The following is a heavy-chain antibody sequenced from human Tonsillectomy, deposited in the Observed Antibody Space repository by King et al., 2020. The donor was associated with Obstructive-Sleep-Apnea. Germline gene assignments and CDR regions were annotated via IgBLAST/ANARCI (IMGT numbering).Heavy chain of an antibody. Sequence: QLQESGPGLVKPSETLSLTCIVSGDSISSSNYYWGWIRQPPGKGLEWIGTIYYSGSTYYNPSLKRRVTISVDTSKNQFSLKLSSVTAADTAVYYCAMAFEDFLYYYDSSGQKFDYWGQGTLVTVSS. CDR1: GDSISSSNYY. CDR2: IYYSGST. CDR3: AMAFEDFLYYYDSSGQKFDY. V-gene: IGHV4-39*07. J-gene: IGHJ4*02. D-gene: IGHD3-22*01.